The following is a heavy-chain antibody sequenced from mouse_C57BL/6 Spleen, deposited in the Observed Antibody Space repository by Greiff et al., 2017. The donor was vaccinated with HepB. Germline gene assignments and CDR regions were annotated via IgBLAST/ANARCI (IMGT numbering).Heavy chain of an antibody. V-gene: IGHV1-55*01. J-gene: IGHJ1*03. CDR2: IYPGSGST. CDR1: GYTFTSYW. D-gene: IGHD1-1*01. Sequence: QVQLQQPGAELVKPGASVKMSCKASGYTFTSYWITWEKQRPGQGLEWIGDIYPGSGSTNYNEKFKSKATLTVDTSSSTAYMQLSSLTSEDSAVYYCARPLYSHRYFDVWGTGTTVTVSS. CDR3: ARPLYSHRYFDV.